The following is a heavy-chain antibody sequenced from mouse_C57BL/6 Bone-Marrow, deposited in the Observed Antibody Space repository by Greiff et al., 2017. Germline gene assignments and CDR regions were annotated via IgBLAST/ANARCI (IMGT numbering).Heavy chain of an antibody. J-gene: IGHJ2*01. Sequence: QVQLQQPGAELVRPGSSVKLSCKASGYTFTSYWMHWVKQRPIQGLEWIGNIDPSDSETHYNQKFKDKATLTVDKSSSTASMQLSSLTSEDSAVYYCARSYYGNYFDYWGQGTTLTVSS. CDR3: ARSYYGNYFDY. D-gene: IGHD1-1*01. CDR1: GYTFTSYW. V-gene: IGHV1-52*01. CDR2: IDPSDSET.